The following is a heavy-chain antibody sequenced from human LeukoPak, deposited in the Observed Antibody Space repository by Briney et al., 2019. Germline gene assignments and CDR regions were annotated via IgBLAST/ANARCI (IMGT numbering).Heavy chain of an antibody. CDR2: IYYSGST. CDR1: GGSISSGDYY. Sequence: SETLSLTCTVSGGSISSGDYYWSWIRQPPGQGLEWIGYIYYSGSTYYNPSLKSRVTISVDMSKNQSSLKLSSVTAADTAVYYCARSVSTLDWFDPWGQGTLVTVSS. CDR3: ARSVSTLDWFDP. V-gene: IGHV4-30-4*01. J-gene: IGHJ5*02. D-gene: IGHD2-8*01.